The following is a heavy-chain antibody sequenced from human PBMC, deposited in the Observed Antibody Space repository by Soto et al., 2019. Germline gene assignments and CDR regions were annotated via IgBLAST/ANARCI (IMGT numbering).Heavy chain of an antibody. CDR3: ARGVFITTSAGTL. Sequence: GGSLRLSCAASGFTVSSNHMSWVRQAPGKGLEWVSVIYSGGTTRYADSVQGRFTISRDNSKNTLYLQMDSLRAEDTAVYYCARGVFITTSAGTLWGQGTLVPVSS. J-gene: IGHJ4*02. CDR1: GFTVSSNH. V-gene: IGHV3-53*01. CDR2: IYSGGTT. D-gene: IGHD1-1*01.